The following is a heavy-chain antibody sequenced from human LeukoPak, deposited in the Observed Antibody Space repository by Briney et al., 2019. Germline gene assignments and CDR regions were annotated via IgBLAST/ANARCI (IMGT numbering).Heavy chain of an antibody. CDR1: GGSISSYY. V-gene: IGHV4-59*01. J-gene: IGHJ6*03. CDR2: IYYSGST. CDR3: ARTETSNSYYYYYYMDV. D-gene: IGHD4-11*01. Sequence: PSETLSLTCTVSGGSISSYYWSWIRQPPGKGLEWVGYIYYSGSTNYNPSLKSRVTISVDTSKNQFSLKLSSVTAADTAVYYCARTETSNSYYYYYYMDVWGKGTTVTVSS.